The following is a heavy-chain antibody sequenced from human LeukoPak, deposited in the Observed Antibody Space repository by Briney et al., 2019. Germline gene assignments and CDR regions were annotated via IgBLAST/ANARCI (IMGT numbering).Heavy chain of an antibody. Sequence: GGSLRLSCAASGFTFSSYGMHWVRQAPGKGLEWAAGISYDGSNKYYADSVKGRFTISRDNSKNTLYLQMNSLRAEDTAVYYCAKVLSGLRYFDWLSDAFDIWGQGTMVTVSS. CDR2: ISYDGSNK. V-gene: IGHV3-30*18. D-gene: IGHD3-9*01. CDR1: GFTFSSYG. J-gene: IGHJ3*02. CDR3: AKVLSGLRYFDWLSDAFDI.